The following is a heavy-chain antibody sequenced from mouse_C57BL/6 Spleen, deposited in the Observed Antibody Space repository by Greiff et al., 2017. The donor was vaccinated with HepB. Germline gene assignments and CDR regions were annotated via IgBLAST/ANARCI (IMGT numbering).Heavy chain of an antibody. CDR3: ARAGGHFDY. J-gene: IGHJ2*01. Sequence: QVQLQQPGAELVRPGTSVKLSCKASGYTFTSYWMHWVKQRPGQGLEWIGVIDPSDSYTNYNQKFKGKATLTVDTSSSTAYMQLSSLTSEDSAVYYCARAGGHFDYWGQGTTLTVSS. CDR2: IDPSDSYT. V-gene: IGHV1-59*01. CDR1: GYTFTSYW.